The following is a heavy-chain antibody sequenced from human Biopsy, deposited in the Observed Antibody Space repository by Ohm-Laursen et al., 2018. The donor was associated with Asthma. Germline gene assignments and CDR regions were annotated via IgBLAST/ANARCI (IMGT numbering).Heavy chain of an antibody. D-gene: IGHD6-13*01. J-gene: IGHJ6*02. CDR1: GGSFSSNY. CDR2: THHSGYT. CDR3: VRGSSSWHHGPFHYYYGLDV. V-gene: IGHV4-34*01. Sequence: PSETLSLTCAVYGGSFSSNYWSWIRQTPGKGLEWLGDTHHSGYTNYNPSLSSRLTLSVDTSKNQFSLRLTSVTAADTAVYYCVRGSSSWHHGPFHYYYGLDVWGQGTTATVSS.